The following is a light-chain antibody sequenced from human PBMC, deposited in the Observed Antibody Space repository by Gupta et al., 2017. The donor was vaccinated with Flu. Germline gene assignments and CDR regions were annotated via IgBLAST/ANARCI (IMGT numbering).Light chain of an antibody. CDR3: MQGAHWPWA. V-gene: IGKV2-30*01. CDR1: HGLVDSDGNTY. Sequence: DVVITQSPLSLPVTLGQPASISSRSRHGLVDSDGNTYLHWYQQRPGQSPRRLIYQVSYRDSGVPDRFSGSGSGTDFTLKISRVEAEDVGIYFCMQGAHWPWAFGQGTTVEIK. CDR2: QVS. J-gene: IGKJ1*01.